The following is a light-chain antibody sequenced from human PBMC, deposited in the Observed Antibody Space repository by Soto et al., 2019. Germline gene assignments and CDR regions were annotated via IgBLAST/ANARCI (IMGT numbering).Light chain of an antibody. CDR1: GSDVGAYNY. V-gene: IGLV2-14*01. CDR3: SSYTTSTTLGV. J-gene: IGLJ1*01. CDR2: EAS. Sequence: QSALTQPASVSGSPGQSISISCTGTGSDVGAYNYVSWYQQHPGKAPKLMIYEASHRPSGVSNRFSGSKSGNTASLTISGLQAEDEADYYCSSYTTSTTLGVFGTGTKLTVL.